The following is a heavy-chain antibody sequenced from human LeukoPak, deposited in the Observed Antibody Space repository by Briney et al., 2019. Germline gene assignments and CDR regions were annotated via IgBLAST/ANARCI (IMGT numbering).Heavy chain of an antibody. CDR2: INHSGST. CDR3: ANRPYYYDSSLGAFDI. Sequence: SETLSLTCAVYGGSFSGYYWSWIRQPPGKGLEWIGEINHSGSTNYNPSLKSRVTISVDTSKNQFSPKLSSVTAADTAVYYCANRPYYYDSSLGAFDIWGQGTMVTVSS. CDR1: GGSFSGYY. J-gene: IGHJ3*02. D-gene: IGHD3-22*01. V-gene: IGHV4-34*01.